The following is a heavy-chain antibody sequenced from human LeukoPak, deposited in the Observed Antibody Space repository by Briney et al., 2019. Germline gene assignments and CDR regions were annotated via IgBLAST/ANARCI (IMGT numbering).Heavy chain of an antibody. Sequence: GGSLRLSCATSGFSFSSYAMSWVRQAPGKGLEWVSAMSSSDDGRYYAASVRGRFTISRDTSRSTLYLQMNSLRAEDTAVYYCARVGVLLYFGVDAFDIWGQGTMVTVSS. CDR3: ARVGVLLYFGVDAFDI. J-gene: IGHJ3*02. CDR1: GFSFSSYA. D-gene: IGHD3-10*01. V-gene: IGHV3-23*01. CDR2: MSSSDDGR.